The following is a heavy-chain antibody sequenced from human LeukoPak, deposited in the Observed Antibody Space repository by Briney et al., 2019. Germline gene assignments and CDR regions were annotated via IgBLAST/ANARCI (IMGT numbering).Heavy chain of an antibody. J-gene: IGHJ4*02. CDR2: IIPILGIA. CDR3: ATYPGTGQWLDYYFDY. D-gene: IGHD6-19*01. V-gene: IGHV1-69*04. CDR1: GGTFSSYA. Sequence: GASVKVSCKASGGTFSSYAISWVRQAPGQGLEWMGRIIPILGIANYAQKFQGRVTITADKSTSTAYMELSSLRSEDTAVYYCATYPGTGQWLDYYFDYWGQGTLVTVSS.